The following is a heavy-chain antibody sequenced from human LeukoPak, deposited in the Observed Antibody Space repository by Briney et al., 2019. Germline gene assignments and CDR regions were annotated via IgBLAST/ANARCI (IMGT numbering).Heavy chain of an antibody. D-gene: IGHD1-14*01. Sequence: SETLSLTCDIYGESFTDHHLSWIRQPPGKGLEWIGEISHDEGTNYNPSLKSRVTISLDTSKNQFSLKLTSVTAADTAVYYCAGGPDSRKTGYWGPGTLVTVSP. CDR2: ISHDEGT. J-gene: IGHJ4*02. CDR1: GESFTDHH. CDR3: AGGPDSRKTGY. V-gene: IGHV4-34*01.